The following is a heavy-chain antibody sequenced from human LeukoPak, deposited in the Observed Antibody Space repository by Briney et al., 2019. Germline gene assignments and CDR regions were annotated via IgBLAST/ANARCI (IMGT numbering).Heavy chain of an antibody. CDR2: ISASGGST. CDR1: GFTLSTSA. CDR3: SKDPCNGGGCYDYESDP. J-gene: IGHJ5*02. Sequence: GGSLRLSCAASGFTLSTSAMTWVRQAPGKGLEWVSGISASGGSTYYADSVKGRFTISRDNSKNTLYLQVNSLRAEDTAIYYCSKDPCNGGGCYDYESDPWGKGTLVTVSS. V-gene: IGHV3-23*01. D-gene: IGHD2-15*01.